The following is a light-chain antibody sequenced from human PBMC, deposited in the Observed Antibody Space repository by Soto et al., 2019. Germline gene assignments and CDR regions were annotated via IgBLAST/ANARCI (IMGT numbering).Light chain of an antibody. Sequence: QAVVTQEPSFSVSPGGTVTLTCGLSSGSVSTTYYPSWYQQTPGQAPRTLIYSTDMRSSGVPDRFSGSILGNRADLTSTGAQAEVEADYYCVLYMGSGISVFGGGTMLIVL. V-gene: IGLV8-61*01. CDR1: SGSVSTTYY. CDR2: STD. CDR3: VLYMGSGISV. J-gene: IGLJ2*01.